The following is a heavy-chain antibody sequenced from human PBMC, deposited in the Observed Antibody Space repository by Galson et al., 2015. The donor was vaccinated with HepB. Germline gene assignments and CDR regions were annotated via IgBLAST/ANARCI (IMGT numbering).Heavy chain of an antibody. J-gene: IGHJ3*02. Sequence: SLRLSCAASGFTFSSYWIHWVRQAPGKGLEWVSHLNNDGSSRNYAESVKGRFTIFRDNAKNMLFLQMHSLRAEDTAIYYCARGGSPAYEAFDIWGQGTLVTVSS. CDR1: GFTFSSYW. V-gene: IGHV3-74*01. CDR3: ARGGSPAYEAFDI. CDR2: LNNDGSSR. D-gene: IGHD6-19*01.